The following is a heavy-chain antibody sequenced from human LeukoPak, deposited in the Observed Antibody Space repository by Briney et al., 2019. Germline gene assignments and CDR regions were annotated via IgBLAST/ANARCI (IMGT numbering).Heavy chain of an antibody. J-gene: IGHJ4*02. V-gene: IGHV3-66*01. CDR3: ARDLLEWYFDY. D-gene: IGHD3-3*01. CDR1: GLTVSSTY. Sequence: GGSLRPSCAASGLTVSSTYMSWVRQTPGKGLEWVSVIYSGGSTYYADSVKGRFTISRDNSKNTLYLQMNSLRAEDTAVYYCARDLLEWYFDYWGQGTLVTVSS. CDR2: IYSGGST.